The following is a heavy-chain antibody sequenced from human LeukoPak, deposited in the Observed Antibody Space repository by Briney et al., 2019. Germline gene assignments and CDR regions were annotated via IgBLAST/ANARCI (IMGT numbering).Heavy chain of an antibody. Sequence: PRGSLRLSCAASGFTFSSYWMSWVRQAPGKGLEWVANIKQDGSEKYYVDSVKGRFTISRDNAKNSLYLQMNSLRAEDTAVYYCARDGYNFPFDYWGQGTLVTVSS. CDR2: IKQDGSEK. CDR3: ARDGYNFPFDY. CDR1: GFTFSSYW. V-gene: IGHV3-7*01. J-gene: IGHJ4*02. D-gene: IGHD5-24*01.